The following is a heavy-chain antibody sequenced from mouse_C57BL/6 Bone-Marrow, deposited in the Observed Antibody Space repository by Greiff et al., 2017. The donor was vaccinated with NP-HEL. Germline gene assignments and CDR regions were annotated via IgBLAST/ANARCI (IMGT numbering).Heavy chain of an antibody. CDR2: INPYNGGT. V-gene: IGHV1-19*01. J-gene: IGHJ1*03. CDR1: GYTFTDYY. CDR3: ARKDYWYFDV. Sequence: EVQLQQSGPVLVKPGASVKMSCKASGYTFTDYYMNWVKQSHGKSLEWIGVINPYNGGTSYNQKFKGKATLTVDKSSSTAYMELNSLTSEDSAVYYCARKDYWYFDVWGTGTTVTVSS.